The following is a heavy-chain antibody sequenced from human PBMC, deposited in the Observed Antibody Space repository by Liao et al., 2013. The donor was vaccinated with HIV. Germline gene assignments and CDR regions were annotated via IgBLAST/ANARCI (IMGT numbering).Heavy chain of an antibody. CDR3: ARDEAAISNYYYYYMDV. J-gene: IGHJ6*03. Sequence: QVQLQESGPGLVKPSETLSLTCTVSGGSISSYYWSWIRQPAGKGLEWIGRIYTSGSTNYNPSLKSRVTMSVDTSKNQFSLKLSSVTAADTAVYYCARDEAAISNYYYYYMDVWGKGTTGHRLL. V-gene: IGHV4-4*07. D-gene: IGHD2-2*01. CDR1: GGSISSYY. CDR2: IYTSGST.